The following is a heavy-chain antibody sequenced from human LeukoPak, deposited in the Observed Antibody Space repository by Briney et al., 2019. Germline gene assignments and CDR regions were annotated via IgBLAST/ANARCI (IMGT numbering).Heavy chain of an antibody. V-gene: IGHV4-39*02. CDR1: GGSIRSGSHY. Sequence: SETLSPTCTVSGGSIRSGSHYWVWIRQPPGKGLEWIGSIYYSGSTYYNSSLENRVTISIDTSKNHFSLRLRSLSAADTSVYYCAKRDDSGGNLVDLWGQATLVTVSS. D-gene: IGHD3-22*01. CDR3: AKRDDSGGNLVDL. J-gene: IGHJ4*02. CDR2: IYYSGST.